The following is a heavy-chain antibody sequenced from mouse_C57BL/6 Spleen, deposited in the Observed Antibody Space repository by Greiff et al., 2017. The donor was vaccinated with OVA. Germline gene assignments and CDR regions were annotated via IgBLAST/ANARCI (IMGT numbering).Heavy chain of an antibody. J-gene: IGHJ1*03. CDR1: GYTFTSYW. CDR2: IYPGSGST. Sequence: VQLQQSGAELVKPGASVKMSCKASGYTFTSYWITWVKQRPGQGLEWIGDIYPGSGSTNYNEKFKSKATLTVDTSSSTAYMQLSSLTSEDSAVYYCARERYGNYDYWYFDVWGTGTTVTVSS. D-gene: IGHD2-10*02. CDR3: ARERYGNYDYWYFDV. V-gene: IGHV1-55*01.